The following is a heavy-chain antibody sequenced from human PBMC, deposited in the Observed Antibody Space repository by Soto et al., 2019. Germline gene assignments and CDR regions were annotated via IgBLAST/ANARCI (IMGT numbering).Heavy chain of an antibody. Sequence: QVQLVESGGGVVQPGRSLRLSCAASGFTFSNYGMHWVRQAPGKGLEWVAVILNDGSNRYHADSVKDRFTISRDNSKNMLYLQMNSLRAEDTAVYYCARDDEYSGNGMDIWGQQTTVPVS. D-gene: IGHD3-10*01. J-gene: IGHJ6*02. CDR1: GFTFSNYG. CDR3: ARDDEYSGNGMDI. CDR2: ILNDGSNR. V-gene: IGHV3-33*01.